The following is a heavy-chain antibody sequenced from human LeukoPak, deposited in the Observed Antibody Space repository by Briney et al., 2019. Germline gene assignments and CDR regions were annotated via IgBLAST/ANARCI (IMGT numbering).Heavy chain of an antibody. CDR1: GFVFINSA. J-gene: IGHJ4*02. CDR2: LSVSGGST. D-gene: IGHD6-6*01. Sequence: GGSLRLSLAASGFVFINSAMNWVRQARSKGLEGVSSLSVSGGSTDYPHSVKGRFTISSHNSKNTLYLQMNSLRAEDTAVYYCAANGGNSSSSLKGTVAFDFWGQGTLVTVSS. V-gene: IGHV3-23*01. CDR3: AANGGNSSSSLKGTVAFDF.